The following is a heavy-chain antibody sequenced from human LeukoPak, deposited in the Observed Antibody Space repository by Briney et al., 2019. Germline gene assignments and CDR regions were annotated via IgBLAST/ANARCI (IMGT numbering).Heavy chain of an antibody. J-gene: IGHJ3*02. V-gene: IGHV1-2*02. CDR2: INPNSGGT. CDR1: GYTFTGYY. D-gene: IGHD1-26*01. CDR3: ARGRELVVDAFDI. Sequence: ASVKVSCKASGYTFTGYYMHWVRQAPGQGLEWMGWINPNSGGTNYAQKFQGRVTMTTDTSTSTVYMELRSLRSDDTAVYYCARGRELVVDAFDIRGQGTMVTVSS.